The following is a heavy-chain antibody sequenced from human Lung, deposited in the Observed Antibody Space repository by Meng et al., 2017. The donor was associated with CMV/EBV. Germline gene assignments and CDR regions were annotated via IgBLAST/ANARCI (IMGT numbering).Heavy chain of an antibody. J-gene: IGHJ5*02. CDR3: AREYCTTPSCSYNPHWYDP. Sequence: FTAYHAPWARQAPGQGLEWVGMINPSDGGPTYAQHFQCRVTMTRDTSTSTVYMDLRGLTSDDTALYFCAREYCTTPSCSYNPHWYDPWGQGTLVTVSS. V-gene: IGHV1-46*01. D-gene: IGHD2-2*01. CDR1: FTAYH. CDR2: INPSDGGP.